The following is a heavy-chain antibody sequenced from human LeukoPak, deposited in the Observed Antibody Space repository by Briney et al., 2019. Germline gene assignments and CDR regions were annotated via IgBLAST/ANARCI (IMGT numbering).Heavy chain of an antibody. D-gene: IGHD6-19*01. CDR2: INPNSGDT. CDR1: GYTFTGYY. V-gene: IGHV1-2*02. CDR3: ARDLYSSGWTDAFDI. J-gene: IGHJ3*02. Sequence: ASVKVSCRASGYTFTGYYMHWVRQAPGQGLEWMGWINPNSGDTNYSQKFQGRVSMTRDTSINTAYMELSRLTSDDTAVYYCARDLYSSGWTDAFDIWGQGTMVTVSS.